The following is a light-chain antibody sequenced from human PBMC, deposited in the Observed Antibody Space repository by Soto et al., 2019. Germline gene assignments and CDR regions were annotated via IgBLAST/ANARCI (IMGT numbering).Light chain of an antibody. V-gene: IGLV2-11*01. CDR1: SSDVGGYVY. CDR2: DVY. CDR3: CAYAGNSFV. J-gene: IGLJ1*01. Sequence: QSALTQPRSVSGSPGQSVSISCTGTSSDVGGYVYVSWYRQDPGKAPQCIIYDVYNRPSGVPDRFSGSKSGNTASLTVSGLQPEDEADYYCCAYAGNSFVFGSGTRSPS.